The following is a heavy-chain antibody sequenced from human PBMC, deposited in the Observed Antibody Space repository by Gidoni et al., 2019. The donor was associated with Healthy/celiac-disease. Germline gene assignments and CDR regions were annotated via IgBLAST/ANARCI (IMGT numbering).Heavy chain of an antibody. CDR2: ISSSSSYI. J-gene: IGHJ5*02. CDR3: ASWGGEYSSSSGHANWFDP. Sequence: EVQLVESGGGLVKPGGSLRLSCAASGFTFSSSSMHWVRQAPGKGLEWVSSISSSSSYIYYADSVKGRFTISRDNAKNSLYLQMNSLRAEDTAVYYCASWGGEYSSSSGHANWFDPWGQGTLVTVSS. V-gene: IGHV3-21*01. CDR1: GFTFSSSS. D-gene: IGHD6-6*01.